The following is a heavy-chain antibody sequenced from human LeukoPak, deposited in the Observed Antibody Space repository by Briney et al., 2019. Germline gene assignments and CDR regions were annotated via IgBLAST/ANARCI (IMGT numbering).Heavy chain of an antibody. V-gene: IGHV4-61*05. CDR2: IYYSGST. Sequence: SETLSLTCTVSGGSISSSSYYWGWIRQPPGKGLEWIGYIYYSGSTNYNPSLKSRVTISVDTSKNQFSLKLSSVTAADTAVYYCARAEMATTQYAVLSWFDPWGQGTLLTVSS. CDR1: GGSISSSSYY. J-gene: IGHJ5*02. CDR3: ARAEMATTQYAVLSWFDP. D-gene: IGHD5-24*01.